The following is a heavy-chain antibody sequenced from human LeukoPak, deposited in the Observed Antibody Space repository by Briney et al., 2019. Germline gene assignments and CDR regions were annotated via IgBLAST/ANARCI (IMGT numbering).Heavy chain of an antibody. CDR1: GFTVSSNY. CDR2: IYSGGST. J-gene: IGHJ3*02. D-gene: IGHD6-19*01. V-gene: IGHV3-53*01. Sequence: PGGSLRLSCAASGFTVSSNYMSWVRQAPGKGLEWVSVIYSGGSTYYADSVKGRFTISRDNSKNTLHLQMNSLRAEDTAVYYCARARQWLLGLGRAFDIWGQGTMVTVSS. CDR3: ARARQWLLGLGRAFDI.